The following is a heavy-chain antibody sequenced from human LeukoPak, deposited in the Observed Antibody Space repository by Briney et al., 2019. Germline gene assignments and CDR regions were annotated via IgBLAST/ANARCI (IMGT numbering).Heavy chain of an antibody. CDR1: GGTFSSYA. V-gene: IGHV1-69*05. Sequence: GASVTVSCTASGGTFSSYAISWVRQAPGQGLEWMGGIIPIFGTANYAQKFQGRVTITTDESTSTAYMELSSLRSEDTAVYYCARGGRPYDSSGYYYNYWGQGTLVTVSS. D-gene: IGHD3-22*01. CDR3: ARGGRPYDSSGYYYNY. CDR2: IIPIFGTA. J-gene: IGHJ4*02.